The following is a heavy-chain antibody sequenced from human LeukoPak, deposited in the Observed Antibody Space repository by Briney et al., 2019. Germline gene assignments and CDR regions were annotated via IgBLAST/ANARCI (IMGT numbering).Heavy chain of an antibody. CDR2: IIPIFGTA. J-gene: IGHJ6*03. CDR1: GGTFSSYA. CDR3: ARGGWDGYCSGGSCYFPGLYYYYMDV. V-gene: IGHV1-69*13. Sequence: SVKVSCKAAGGTFSSYAISWVRQAPGQGLEWMGGIIPIFGTANYAQKFQGRVTITADESTSTAYMELSSLRSEDTAVYYCARGGWDGYCSGGSCYFPGLYYYYMDVWGKGTTVTVSS. D-gene: IGHD2-15*01.